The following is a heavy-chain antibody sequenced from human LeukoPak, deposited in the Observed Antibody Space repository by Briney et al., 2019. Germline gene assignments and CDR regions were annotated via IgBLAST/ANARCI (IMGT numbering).Heavy chain of an antibody. D-gene: IGHD3-22*01. J-gene: IGHJ4*02. CDR1: GFTFSSYA. Sequence: TGGSLRLSCAASGFTFSSYAMHWVRQAPGKGLEWVAVISYDGSNKYYADSVKGRFTISRDNSKNTLYLQMNSLKAEDTAVYYCAREGEGGFEENYYDSSGYFDYWGQGTLVTVSS. V-gene: IGHV3-30-3*01. CDR3: AREGEGGFEENYYDSSGYFDY. CDR2: ISYDGSNK.